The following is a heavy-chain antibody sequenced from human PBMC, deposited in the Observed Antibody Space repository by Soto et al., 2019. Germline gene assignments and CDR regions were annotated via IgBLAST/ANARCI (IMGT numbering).Heavy chain of an antibody. Sequence: GGSLRLSCAASGFTFSSYAMSWVRQAPGKGLEWVSAISGSGGSTYYADSVKGRFTIPRDNSKNTLYLQMNSLRAEDTAVYYCARDGYSPYAFDIWGQGTMVTVSS. CDR3: ARDGYSPYAFDI. J-gene: IGHJ3*02. D-gene: IGHD2-15*01. CDR2: ISGSGGST. V-gene: IGHV3-23*01. CDR1: GFTFSSYA.